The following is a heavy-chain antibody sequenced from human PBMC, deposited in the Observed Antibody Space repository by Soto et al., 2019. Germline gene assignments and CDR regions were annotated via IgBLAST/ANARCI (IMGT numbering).Heavy chain of an antibody. CDR1: GYTFTSYD. J-gene: IGHJ4*02. CDR3: ARRAETKVWNGSGAANYYFDG. Sequence: ASVKFSCTSSGYTFTSYDIYWVRQATGQGLEWMGWLNPNTGNSGYAQKFQGRITVTSDTSINTVHMELSSLRSEDTAVYYCARRAETKVWNGSGAANYYFDGWGQGNLVTV. D-gene: IGHD1-1*01. V-gene: IGHV1-8*01. CDR2: LNPNTGNS.